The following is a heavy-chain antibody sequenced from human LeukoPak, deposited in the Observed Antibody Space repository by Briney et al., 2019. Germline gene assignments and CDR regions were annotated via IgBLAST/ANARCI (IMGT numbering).Heavy chain of an antibody. Sequence: GRSLRLSCAASGFTFSSYGMHWVRQAPGKGLEWVAVISYDGSNKYYADSVKGRFTISRDNSKNTLYLQLNSLRAEDTAVYYCAKASDGYNYGIDYWGQGTLVTVSS. J-gene: IGHJ4*02. V-gene: IGHV3-30*18. D-gene: IGHD5-24*01. CDR2: ISYDGSNK. CDR3: AKASDGYNYGIDY. CDR1: GFTFSSYG.